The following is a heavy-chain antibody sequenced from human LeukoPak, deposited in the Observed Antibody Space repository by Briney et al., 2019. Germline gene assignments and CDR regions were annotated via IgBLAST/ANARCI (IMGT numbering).Heavy chain of an antibody. Sequence: MPSETLSLTCAVYGGSFSGYYWSWIRQPPGKGLEWIGEINHSGSTNYNPSLKGRVTISVDTSKNQFSLKLSSVTAADTAVYYCARVPRPWRSYFDYWGQGTLVTVSS. V-gene: IGHV4-34*01. CDR1: GGSFSGYY. D-gene: IGHD3-3*01. J-gene: IGHJ4*02. CDR3: ARVPRPWRSYFDY. CDR2: INHSGST.